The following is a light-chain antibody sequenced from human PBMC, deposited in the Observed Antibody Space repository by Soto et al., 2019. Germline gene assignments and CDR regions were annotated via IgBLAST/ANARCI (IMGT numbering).Light chain of an antibody. CDR2: EVS. V-gene: IGLV2-8*01. J-gene: IGLJ2*01. CDR3: SSYAGSNNFVV. CDR1: SSDVGGYNY. Sequence: QSALTQYPSASGSPGQSVTISCTGTSSDVGGYNYVSWYQQHPGKAPKLLIYEVSKRPSGVPDRFSGSKSGNTASLTVAGLQAEDEADYDCSSYAGSNNFVVFGGGTQLTVL.